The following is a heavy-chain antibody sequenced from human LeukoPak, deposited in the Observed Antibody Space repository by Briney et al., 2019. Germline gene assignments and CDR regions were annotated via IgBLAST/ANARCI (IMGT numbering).Heavy chain of an antibody. D-gene: IGHD4-17*01. CDR3: AKVNGYGDYGQVKIHYYYYYMDV. CDR2: ISGSGGST. J-gene: IGHJ6*03. Sequence: GGSLRLSCTASGFNLGDYAVSWVRQAPGKGLEWVSAISGSGGSTYYADSVKGRFTISRDNSKNTLYLQMNSLRAEDTAVYYCAKVNGYGDYGQVKIHYYYYYMDVWGKGTTVTISS. V-gene: IGHV3-23*01. CDR1: GFNLGDYA.